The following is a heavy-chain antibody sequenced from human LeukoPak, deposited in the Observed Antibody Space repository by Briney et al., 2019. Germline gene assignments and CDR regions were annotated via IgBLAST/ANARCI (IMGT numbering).Heavy chain of an antibody. V-gene: IGHV3-21*01. D-gene: IGHD4-23*01. CDR1: GFTFSSYS. CDR3: ARAGATVVIDAFDI. J-gene: IGHJ3*02. CDR2: ISSSSSYI. Sequence: GGSLRLSCAASGFTFSSYSMNWVRQAPGKGLEWVSSISSSSSYIYYADSVKGRFTISRDNAKNSLYLQMNSLKAEDTAVYYCARAGATVVIDAFDIWGQGTMVTVSS.